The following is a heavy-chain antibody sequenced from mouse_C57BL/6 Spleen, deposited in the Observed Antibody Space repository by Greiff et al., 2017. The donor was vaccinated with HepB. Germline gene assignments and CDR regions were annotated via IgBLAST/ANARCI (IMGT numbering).Heavy chain of an antibody. J-gene: IGHJ3*01. Sequence: QVQLKQSGAELVKPGASVKLSCKASGYTFTSYWMQWVKQRPGQGLEWIGEIDPSDSYTNYNQKFKGKATLTVDTSSSTAYMQLSSLTSEDSAVYYCVRGDYDGFAYWGQGTLVTVSA. CDR1: GYTFTSYW. CDR2: IDPSDSYT. CDR3: VRGDYDGFAY. D-gene: IGHD2-4*01. V-gene: IGHV1-50*01.